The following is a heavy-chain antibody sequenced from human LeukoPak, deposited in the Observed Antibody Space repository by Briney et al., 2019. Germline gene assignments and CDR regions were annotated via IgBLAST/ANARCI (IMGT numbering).Heavy chain of an antibody. J-gene: IGHJ6*03. CDR2: IYYSGST. Sequence: SETLSLTCTVSGGSISSYYWSWIRQPPGKGLEWIGYIYYSGSTNYNPSLKSRVTISVDTSKNQFSLKLSSVTAADTAVYYCASSSTRHYYYYYMDAWGKGTTVTVSS. D-gene: IGHD2-2*01. V-gene: IGHV4-59*01. CDR3: ASSSTRHYYYYYMDA. CDR1: GGSISSYY.